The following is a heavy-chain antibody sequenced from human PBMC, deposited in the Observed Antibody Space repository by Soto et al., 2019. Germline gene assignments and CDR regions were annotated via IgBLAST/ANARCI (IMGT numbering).Heavy chain of an antibody. J-gene: IGHJ5*02. V-gene: IGHV1-18*01. CDR2: ISAYNGDT. CDR3: ARSGLPDPVVVVGHNQFDP. CDR1: GYTFTNYD. D-gene: IGHD2-15*01. Sequence: ASVKVSCKASGYTFTNYDINWVRQAPGQGLEWMGWISAYNGDTNYAQKLQGRVTMTTDTSTSTAYMELRSLRCDDTAVYYCARSGLPDPVVVVGHNQFDPWGQGNLVTVSS.